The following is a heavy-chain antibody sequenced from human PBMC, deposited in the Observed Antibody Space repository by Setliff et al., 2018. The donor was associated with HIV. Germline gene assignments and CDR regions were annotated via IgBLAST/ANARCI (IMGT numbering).Heavy chain of an antibody. J-gene: IGHJ5*02. CDR3: AALSLRTNAVYGIISTRFDP. D-gene: IGHD2-8*01. CDR1: GFTFSYYY. Sequence: GGSLRLSCAASGFTFSYYYMSWVRQAPGKGLEWVANIKQDESEKYYVGSVKGRFTISRDNAKNSLYLQMNSLRVDDTAVYYCAALSLRTNAVYGIISTRFDPWGQGTLVTVSS. V-gene: IGHV3-7*03. CDR2: IKQDESEK.